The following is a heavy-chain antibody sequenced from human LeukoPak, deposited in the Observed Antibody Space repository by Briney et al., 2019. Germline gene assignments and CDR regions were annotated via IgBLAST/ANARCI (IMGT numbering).Heavy chain of an antibody. CDR1: GGSFSGYY. CDR2: INHSGST. V-gene: IGHV4-34*01. Sequence: SETLSLTCAVYGGSFSGYYWSWIRQPPGKGLEWIGEINHSGSTNYNPSLKSRVTISVDTSKNQFSLKLSSVTAADTAVYYCARYEWGLPSNWFDPWGQGTLVTVSS. J-gene: IGHJ5*02. D-gene: IGHD1-26*01. CDR3: ARYEWGLPSNWFDP.